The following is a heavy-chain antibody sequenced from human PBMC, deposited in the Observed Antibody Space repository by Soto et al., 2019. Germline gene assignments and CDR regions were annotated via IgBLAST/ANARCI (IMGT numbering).Heavy chain of an antibody. J-gene: IGHJ3*02. CDR3: ARGEAVAAFDM. CDR1: GGTFSDHY. CDR2: ISSSSTYT. D-gene: IGHD6-19*01. V-gene: IGHV3-11*05. Sequence: QVQPVESGGGLVKPGGSLRLSCAASGGTFSDHYISWIHQAPGKGLEWVSHISSSSTYTDYADSVKGRFTISRDNAKNSLYLQMNSLRAEDTAMYYCARGEAVAAFDMWGQGTLVTVSS.